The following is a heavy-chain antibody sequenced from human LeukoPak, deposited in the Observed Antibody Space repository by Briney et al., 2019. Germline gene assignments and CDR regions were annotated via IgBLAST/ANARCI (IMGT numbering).Heavy chain of an antibody. J-gene: IGHJ4*02. D-gene: IGHD3-22*01. CDR1: GGSISSYY. CDR3: ARFYDSSGNFDY. V-gene: IGHV4-59*12. Sequence: SETLSLTCTVSGGSISSYYWSWIRQPPGKGLEWIGYIYYSGSTNYNPSLKSRVTISVDTSKNQFSLKLSSVTAADTAVYYCARFYDSSGNFDYWGQGTLVTVSS. CDR2: IYYSGST.